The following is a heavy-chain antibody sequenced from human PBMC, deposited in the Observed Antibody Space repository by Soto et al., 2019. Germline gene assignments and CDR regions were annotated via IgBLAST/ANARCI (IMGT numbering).Heavy chain of an antibody. CDR1: GGSFSGYY. J-gene: IGHJ4*02. CDR2: INHSGST. V-gene: IGHV4-34*01. Sequence: PSETLSLTCAVYGGSFSGYYWSWIRQPPGKGLEWIGEINHSGSTNYNPSLKSRVTISVDTSKNQFSLKLSSVTAADTAVYYCARAQRITVTPFDYWGQGTLVTV. D-gene: IGHD4-17*01. CDR3: ARAQRITVTPFDY.